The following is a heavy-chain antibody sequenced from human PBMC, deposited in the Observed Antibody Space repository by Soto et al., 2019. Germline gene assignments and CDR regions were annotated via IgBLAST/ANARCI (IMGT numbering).Heavy chain of an antibody. CDR2: ISAYNGST. CDR1: GYTFTSYG. J-gene: IGHJ6*02. Sequence: ASVKVSCKASGYTFTSYGISWVRQAPGQGLEWMGWISAYNGSTNYAQKLQGRVTMTTDTSTSTAYMELRSLRSDDTAVYYCARTLKYSSSSSYYYGMDVWGQGTTVTVSS. V-gene: IGHV1-18*01. D-gene: IGHD6-6*01. CDR3: ARTLKYSSSSSYYYGMDV.